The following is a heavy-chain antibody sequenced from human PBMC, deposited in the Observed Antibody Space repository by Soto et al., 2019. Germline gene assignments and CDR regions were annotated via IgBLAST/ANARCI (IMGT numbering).Heavy chain of an antibody. D-gene: IGHD6-19*01. CDR1: GFTFSNYA. CDR2: ISGSGGST. V-gene: IGHV3-23*01. J-gene: IGHJ4*02. CDR3: ARYHGSSSGWGVYYFDR. Sequence: GGSLRLSCAASGFTFSNYAMSWVRQAPGKGLEWVSGISGSGGSTYYADSVKGRFTISRDNSKYTLYLQMNGLRAEDTAVYYCARYHGSSSGWGVYYFDRWGQGTLVTVSS.